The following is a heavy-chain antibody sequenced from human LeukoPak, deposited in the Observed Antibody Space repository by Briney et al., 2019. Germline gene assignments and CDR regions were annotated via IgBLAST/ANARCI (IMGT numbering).Heavy chain of an antibody. Sequence: SETLSLTCTVSGGSISGSSYYWGWIRQPPGKGLEWIGSIYYSGSTNYNPSLKSRVTISVDTSKNQFSLKLSSVTAADTAVYYCASRRHPRRPQRARRYGGPLGYWGQGTLVTVSS. CDR2: IYYSGST. V-gene: IGHV4-39*07. J-gene: IGHJ4*02. D-gene: IGHD4-23*01. CDR3: ASRRHPRRPQRARRYGGPLGY. CDR1: GGSISGSSYY.